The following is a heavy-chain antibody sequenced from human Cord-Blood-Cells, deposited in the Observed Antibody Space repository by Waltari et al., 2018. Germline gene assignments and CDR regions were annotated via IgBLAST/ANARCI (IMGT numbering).Heavy chain of an antibody. D-gene: IGHD6-13*01. Sequence: VQLVQPGAEVQTPGSSVKVSCKASGGTLRSYANSCVRQAPGQGRECMGGIIPIFGTANYAQKFQGRVTITADKSTSTAYRELSSLRSEDTAVYYCARARRSWYYFDYWGQGTLVTVSS. CDR3: ARARRSWYYFDY. J-gene: IGHJ4*02. CDR1: GGTLRSYA. CDR2: IIPIFGTA. V-gene: IGHV1-69*06.